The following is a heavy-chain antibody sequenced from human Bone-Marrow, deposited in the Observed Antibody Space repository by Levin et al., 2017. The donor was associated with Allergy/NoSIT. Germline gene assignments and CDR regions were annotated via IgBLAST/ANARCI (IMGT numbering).Heavy chain of an antibody. CDR3: ARDGYRSGYYLLYAFEM. J-gene: IGHJ3*02. V-gene: IGHV3-11*01. CDR1: GFTFSDYY. D-gene: IGHD6-19*01. CDR2: ISSRGTTM. Sequence: GESLKISCAASGFTFSDYYMSWIRQAPGKGLEWVSSISSRGTTMYYAESVKGRFTISRDNSKNSLYLQMNSLRAEDTAVYYCARDGYRSGYYLLYAFEMWGQGTMLTVSS.